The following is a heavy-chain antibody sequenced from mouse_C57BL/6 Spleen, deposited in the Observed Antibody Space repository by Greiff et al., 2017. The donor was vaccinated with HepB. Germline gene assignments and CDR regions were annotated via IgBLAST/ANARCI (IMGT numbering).Heavy chain of an antibody. CDR1: GYTFTSYW. Sequence: QVQLQQPGAELVMPGASVKLSCKASGYTFTSYWMHWVKQRPGQGLEWIGEIDPSDSYTNYNQKFKGKSTLTVDKSSSTAYMQLSSLTSEDSAVYYCARGFYYDGSSYPHFDYWGQGTTLTVSS. CDR3: ARGFYYDGSSYPHFDY. CDR2: IDPSDSYT. D-gene: IGHD1-1*01. V-gene: IGHV1-69*01. J-gene: IGHJ2*01.